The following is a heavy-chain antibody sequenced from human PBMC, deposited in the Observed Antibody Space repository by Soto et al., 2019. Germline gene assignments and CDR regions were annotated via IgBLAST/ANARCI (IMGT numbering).Heavy chain of an antibody. D-gene: IGHD6-19*01. CDR1: GFTFSSYG. Sequence: PGGSLRLSCAASGFTFSSYGMHWVRQAPGKGLEWVAVISYDGSNKYYADSVKGRFTISRDNSKNTLYLQMNSLRAEDTAVYYCAKKGQAGVSGAGQWLVPGWFDPWGQGTLVTVSS. J-gene: IGHJ5*02. CDR3: AKKGQAGVSGAGQWLVPGWFDP. V-gene: IGHV3-30*18. CDR2: ISYDGSNK.